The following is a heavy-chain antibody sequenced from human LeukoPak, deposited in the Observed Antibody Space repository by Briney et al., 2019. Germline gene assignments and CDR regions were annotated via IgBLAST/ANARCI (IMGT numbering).Heavy chain of an antibody. CDR2: IYPGDSDT. CDR3: ARGGAAAGTIRNWFDP. V-gene: IGHV5-51*01. D-gene: IGHD6-13*01. J-gene: IGHJ5*02. Sequence: GESLKISCKGSGYSFTNYWIGWVRQMPGKGLEWMVIIYPGDSDTRYSPSFQGQVTISADKSISTAHLQWSSLKASDTAMYYCARGGAAAGTIRNWFDPWGQGTLVTVSS. CDR1: GYSFTNYW.